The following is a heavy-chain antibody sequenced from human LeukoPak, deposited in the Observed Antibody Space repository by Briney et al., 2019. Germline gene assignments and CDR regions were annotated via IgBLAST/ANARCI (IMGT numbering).Heavy chain of an antibody. Sequence: SETLSLTCTVSGGSISSSSYYWGWIRQPPGKGLEWIGSIYYSGSTYYNPSLKSRVTISVDTSKNQFSLKLSSVTAPDTAVYYCARRIAARPFDYWGQGTLVTVSS. CDR2: IYYSGST. V-gene: IGHV4-39*01. CDR3: ARRIAARPFDY. D-gene: IGHD6-6*01. J-gene: IGHJ4*02. CDR1: GGSISSSSYY.